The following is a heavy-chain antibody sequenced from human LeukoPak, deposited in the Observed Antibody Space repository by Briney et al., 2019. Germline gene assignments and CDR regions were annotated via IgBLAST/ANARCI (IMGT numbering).Heavy chain of an antibody. Sequence: SETLSLTCTVSGGSISSYYWSWIRQPPGKGLEWIGEINHSGSTNYNPSLKSRVTISVDTSKNQFSLKLSSVTAADTAVYYCARGGFYSSSSSLYDYWGQGTLVTVSS. J-gene: IGHJ4*02. V-gene: IGHV4-34*01. D-gene: IGHD6-6*01. CDR1: GGSISSYY. CDR3: ARGGFYSSSSSLYDY. CDR2: INHSGST.